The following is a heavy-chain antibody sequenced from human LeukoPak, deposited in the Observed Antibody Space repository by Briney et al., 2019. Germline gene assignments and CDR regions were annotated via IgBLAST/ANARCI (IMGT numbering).Heavy chain of an antibody. CDR2: IYTSGST. CDR1: GGSISSYY. V-gene: IGHV4-4*09. D-gene: IGHD5-12*01. Sequence: SETLSLTCTVSGGSISSYYWSWIRQPPGKGLEWIGYIYTSGSTNYNPSLKSRVTISVDTSKNQFSLKPSSVTAADTAVYYCARRRATGHGSYYYYYYMDVWGKGTTVTVSS. J-gene: IGHJ6*03. CDR3: ARRRATGHGSYYYYYYMDV.